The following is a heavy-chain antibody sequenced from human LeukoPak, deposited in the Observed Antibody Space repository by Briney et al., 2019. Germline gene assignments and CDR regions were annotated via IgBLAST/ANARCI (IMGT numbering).Heavy chain of an antibody. Sequence: GGSLRLSCAASGFTFSSYEMNWVRQAPGKGLEWVSYISSSGSTIYYADSVKGRFTISRDNAKNSLYLQMNSLRAEDTAVYYCAREGGYCSSTSCYAGLDYWGQGTLVTVSS. D-gene: IGHD2-2*01. CDR3: AREGGYCSSTSCYAGLDY. CDR1: GFTFSSYE. J-gene: IGHJ4*02. V-gene: IGHV3-48*03. CDR2: ISSSGSTI.